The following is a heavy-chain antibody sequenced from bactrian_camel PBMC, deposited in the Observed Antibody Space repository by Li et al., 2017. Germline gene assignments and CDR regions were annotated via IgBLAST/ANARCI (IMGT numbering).Heavy chain of an antibody. V-gene: IGHV3S1*01. Sequence: HVQLVESGGGSAQSGGSLKLSCVASGYSYNGYCMGWFRLAPGKEREGVAGIYRGGAVTYYGDSVKGRFTISRDNAKNTLYLQMNSLKIEDTAVYYCAAAGDGNAPHEYNYFGQGTQVTVS. CDR1: GYSYNGYC. D-gene: IGHD2*01. CDR3: AAAGDGNAPHEYNY. J-gene: IGHJ4*01. CDR2: IYRGGAVT.